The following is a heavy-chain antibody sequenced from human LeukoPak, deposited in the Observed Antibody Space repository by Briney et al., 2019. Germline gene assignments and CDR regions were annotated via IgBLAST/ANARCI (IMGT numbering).Heavy chain of an antibody. Sequence: GGSLRLSCAASGFTFSSYSMSWVRQAPGKGLEWVSAISGSGGSTYYADSVKGRFTISRDNSKNTLYLRMNSLRAEDTAVCYCAKAPNYDFWSGYYPFDYWGQGTLVTVSS. CDR2: ISGSGGST. D-gene: IGHD3-3*01. J-gene: IGHJ4*02. CDR1: GFTFSSYS. CDR3: AKAPNYDFWSGYYPFDY. V-gene: IGHV3-23*01.